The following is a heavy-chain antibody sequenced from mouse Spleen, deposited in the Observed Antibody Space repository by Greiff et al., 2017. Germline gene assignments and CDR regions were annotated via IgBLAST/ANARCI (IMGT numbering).Heavy chain of an antibody. CDR1: GFTFSSYG. J-gene: IGHJ4*01. CDR3: ARHRPDGYYCYAMDY. Sequence: EVHLVESGGGLVKPGGSLKLSCAASGFTFSSYGMSWVRQTPEKRLEWVGTISAGGSYTYYTDSVKGRVTISRDNAKNNLYLQMSSLRSEDTALYYCARHRPDGYYCYAMDYWGQGTSVTVSS. V-gene: IGHV5-9-2*01. D-gene: IGHD2-3*01. CDR2: ISAGGSYT.